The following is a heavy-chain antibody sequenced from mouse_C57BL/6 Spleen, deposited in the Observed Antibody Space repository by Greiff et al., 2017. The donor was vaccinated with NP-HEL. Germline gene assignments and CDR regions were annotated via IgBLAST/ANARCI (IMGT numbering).Heavy chain of an antibody. Sequence: EVQVVESEGGLVQPGSSMKLSCTASGFTFSDYYMAWVRQVPEKGLEWVANINYDGSSTYYLDSLKSRFIISRDNAKNILYLQMSSLKSEDTATYYCARDTDSSGYGYAMDYWGQGTSVTVSS. D-gene: IGHD3-2*02. J-gene: IGHJ4*01. CDR1: GFTFSDYY. V-gene: IGHV5-16*01. CDR3: ARDTDSSGYGYAMDY. CDR2: INYDGSST.